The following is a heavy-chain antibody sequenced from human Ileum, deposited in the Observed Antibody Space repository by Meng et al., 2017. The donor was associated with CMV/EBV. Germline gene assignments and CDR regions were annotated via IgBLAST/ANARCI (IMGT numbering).Heavy chain of an antibody. D-gene: IGHD1-26*01. CDR1: GYPFTSNN. V-gene: IGHV7-4-1*02. J-gene: IGHJ4*02. CDR3: ARDGLSGRYFDY. Sequence: CRASGYPFTSNNLIWVRQAPGQGPEWMGWINTNTGNPTYAQGFTGRFVFSLDTSVTTAYLEISNLEAEDTAVYCCARDGLSGRYFDYWGQGTLVTVSS. CDR2: INTNTGNP.